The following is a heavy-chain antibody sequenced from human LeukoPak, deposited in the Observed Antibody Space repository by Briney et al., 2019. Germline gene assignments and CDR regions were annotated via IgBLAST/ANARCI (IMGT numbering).Heavy chain of an antibody. CDR1: GFTFSSYD. CDR2: IWYDGSNK. J-gene: IGHJ4*02. D-gene: IGHD3-16*02. CDR3: ARDIGHTNYYFDL. Sequence: GGSLRLSCAASGFTFSSYDFRWVRQAPGKGLEWVAVIWYDGSNKYYGDSVKGRFTISRDDSKSTLFLQMNSLRAEDTALYYCARDIGHTNYYFDLWGQGTLVTVSS. V-gene: IGHV3-33*01.